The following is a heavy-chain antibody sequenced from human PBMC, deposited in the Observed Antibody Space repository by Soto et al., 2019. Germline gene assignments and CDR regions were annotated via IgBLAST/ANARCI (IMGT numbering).Heavy chain of an antibody. J-gene: IGHJ5*02. CDR3: ATGPYGP. CDR1: GFTFRSNS. CDR2: ISSSSSYI. Sequence: GGGLRLSWAASGFTFRSNSLNWVRQAPGKGLEWVSSISSSSSYIYYADSVKGRFTISRDNAKNSLYLQMNSLRAEDTAVYYCATGPYGPWGQGTLVTVSS. V-gene: IGHV3-21*01. D-gene: IGHD2-21*01.